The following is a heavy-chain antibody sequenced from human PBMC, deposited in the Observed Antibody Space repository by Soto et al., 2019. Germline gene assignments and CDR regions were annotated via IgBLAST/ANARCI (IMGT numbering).Heavy chain of an antibody. V-gene: IGHV3-30*18. D-gene: IGHD2-2*01. CDR2: ISYDGSNK. Sequence: PGGSLRLSCAAPGFTFSSYGMHWVRQAPGKGLEWVAVISYDGSNKYYADSVKGRFTISRDNSKNTLYLQMNSLRAEDTAVYYCAKSLEGYCSSTSCPRYYYYGMDVWGQGTTVTVSS. J-gene: IGHJ6*02. CDR1: GFTFSSYG. CDR3: AKSLEGYCSSTSCPRYYYYGMDV.